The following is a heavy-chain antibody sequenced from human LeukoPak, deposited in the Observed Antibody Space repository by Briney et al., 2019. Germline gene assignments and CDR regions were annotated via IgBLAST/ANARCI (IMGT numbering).Heavy chain of an antibody. CDR2: IYPGDSDT. V-gene: IGHV5-51*01. D-gene: IGHD3-22*01. Sequence: GESLKISCKGSGYSFTSYWIGWARQMPGKGLEWMGIIYPGDSDTRYSPSFQGQVTISADKSISTAYLQWSSLKASDTAMYYCARHTYYYDSSGYRIFDYWGQGTLVTVSS. CDR3: ARHTYYYDSSGYRIFDY. J-gene: IGHJ4*02. CDR1: GYSFTSYW.